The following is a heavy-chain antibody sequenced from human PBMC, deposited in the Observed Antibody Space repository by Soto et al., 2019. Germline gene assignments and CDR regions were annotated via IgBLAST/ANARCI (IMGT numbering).Heavy chain of an antibody. Sequence: QVQLVESGGGVVQPGRSLRLSCAASGFTFSSYGMHWVRQAPGKGLEWVAVIWYDGSNKYYADSVKGRFTISRDNSKNTLYLQMNSLRAEDTAVYYCARGVDNSYPLDYWGQGTLVTVSS. J-gene: IGHJ4*02. V-gene: IGHV3-33*01. CDR1: GFTFSSYG. CDR2: IWYDGSNK. D-gene: IGHD1-26*01. CDR3: ARGVDNSYPLDY.